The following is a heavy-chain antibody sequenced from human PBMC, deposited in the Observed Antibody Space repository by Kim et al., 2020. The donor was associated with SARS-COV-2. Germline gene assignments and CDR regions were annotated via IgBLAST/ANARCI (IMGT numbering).Heavy chain of an antibody. Sequence: PTYAQGFTGRFVFSLDTSVSTAYLQISSLKAEDTAVYYCAREGYSSGCDYWGQGTLVTVSS. CDR2: P. V-gene: IGHV7-4-1*02. CDR3: AREGYSSGCDY. J-gene: IGHJ4*02. D-gene: IGHD6-19*01.